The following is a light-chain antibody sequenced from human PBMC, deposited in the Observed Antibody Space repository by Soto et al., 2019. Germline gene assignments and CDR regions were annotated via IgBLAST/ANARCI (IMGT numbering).Light chain of an antibody. CDR2: SSN. Sequence: QSVLTQPPSASGTPGQRVPISCSGSSSNIGINPVNWYQQLPGTAPKLLIFSSNQRPSGVPDRFSGSKPGASASLAISGLQSEDEADYYCAAWDDSLNGWVFGGGTKLTVL. V-gene: IGLV1-44*01. J-gene: IGLJ3*02. CDR1: SSNIGINP. CDR3: AAWDDSLNGWV.